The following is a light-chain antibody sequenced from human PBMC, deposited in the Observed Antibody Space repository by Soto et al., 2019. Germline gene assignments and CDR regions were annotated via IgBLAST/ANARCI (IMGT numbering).Light chain of an antibody. CDR1: QGIGND. J-gene: IGKJ1*01. Sequence: DIQMTQSPSSLSASVGDRVTITCRASQGIGNDLGWHQQKPGKAPKRLIYAASTLQSGVSSRFSVNGSGKEFTLTISSLQPEELATYFCLQYHSYPKTFGQGTNVEIK. CDR2: AAS. CDR3: LQYHSYPKT. V-gene: IGKV1-17*01.